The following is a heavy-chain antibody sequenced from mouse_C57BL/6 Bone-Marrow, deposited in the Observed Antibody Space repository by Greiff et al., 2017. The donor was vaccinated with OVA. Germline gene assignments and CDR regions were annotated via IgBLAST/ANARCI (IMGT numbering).Heavy chain of an antibody. Sequence: VQLQESGPGLVQPSQSLSITCTVSGFSLTSYGVHWVRQPPGKGLEWLGVIWSGGSTDYNAAFISRLSISKDNSKSHVFFNMNSMQADDTAIYYCAKTGFITTVVATLDWYFDVWGTGTTVTVSS. CDR3: AKTGFITTVVATLDWYFDV. J-gene: IGHJ1*03. CDR1: GFSLTSYG. CDR2: IWSGGST. V-gene: IGHV2-4*01. D-gene: IGHD1-1*01.